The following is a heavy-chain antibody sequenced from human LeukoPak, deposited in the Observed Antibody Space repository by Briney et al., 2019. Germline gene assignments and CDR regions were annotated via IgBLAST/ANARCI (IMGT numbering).Heavy chain of an antibody. Sequence: ASVKVPCKASGYTFTSYYMHWVRQAPGQGLEWMGIINPSGGSTSYAQKFQGRVTMTRDTSTSTVYMELSSLRSEDTAVYYCARALEDIVVVVAATPPDYWGQGTLVTVSS. V-gene: IGHV1-46*01. CDR1: GYTFTSYY. CDR3: ARALEDIVVVVAATPPDY. D-gene: IGHD2-15*01. CDR2: INPSGGST. J-gene: IGHJ4*02.